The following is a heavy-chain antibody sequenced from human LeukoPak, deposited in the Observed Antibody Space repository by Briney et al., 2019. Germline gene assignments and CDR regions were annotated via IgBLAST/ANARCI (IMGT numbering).Heavy chain of an antibody. D-gene: IGHD6-19*01. J-gene: IGHJ6*02. Sequence: GGSLRLSCAASGFTFSSYAMSWVRQAPGKGLGWVSAISGSGGSTYYADSVKGRFTISRDNSKNTLYLQMNSLRAEDTAVYYCAKVGYSSGWFSIFYGMDVWGQGTTVTVSS. CDR1: GFTFSSYA. V-gene: IGHV3-23*01. CDR3: AKVGYSSGWFSIFYGMDV. CDR2: ISGSGGST.